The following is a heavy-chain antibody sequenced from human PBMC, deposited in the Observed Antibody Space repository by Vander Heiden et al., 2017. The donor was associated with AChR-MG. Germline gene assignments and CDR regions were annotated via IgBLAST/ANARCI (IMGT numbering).Heavy chain of an antibody. V-gene: IGHV3-30*02. CDR3: AKAQGVGSPGMDV. CDR2: IRYDGSNK. Sequence: QVQLVESGGGVVQPGGSLRLPCAASGFTFSSYGLHWVRQAPGKGLEWVAFIRYDGSNKYYADSVKGRFTISRDNSKNTLYLQMNSLRAEDTAVYYCAKAQGVGSPGMDVWGQGTTVTVSS. J-gene: IGHJ6*02. CDR1: GFTFSSYG. D-gene: IGHD3-10*01.